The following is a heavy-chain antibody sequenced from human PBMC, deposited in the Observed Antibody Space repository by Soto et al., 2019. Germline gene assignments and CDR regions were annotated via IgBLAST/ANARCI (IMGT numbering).Heavy chain of an antibody. CDR2: ISGSGGSDK. Sequence: PGGSLRLSCAASGFTFSSYAMSWVRQAPGKGLEWVSAISGSGGSDKYYADSVKGRVIISRDNSKNTLNLEMNSLRAEDTAIYYCVKDRVPGAYGNYYGMDVWGQGT. J-gene: IGHJ6*02. CDR1: GFTFSSYA. CDR3: VKDRVPGAYGNYYGMDV. V-gene: IGHV3-23*01. D-gene: IGHD5-12*01.